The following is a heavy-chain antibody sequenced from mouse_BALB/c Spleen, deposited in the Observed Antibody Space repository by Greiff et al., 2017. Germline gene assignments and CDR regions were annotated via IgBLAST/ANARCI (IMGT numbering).Heavy chain of an antibody. CDR1: GYTFTDYE. CDR2: IDPETGGT. V-gene: IGHV1-15*01. CDR3: TRRRPLAMDY. J-gene: IGHJ4*01. Sequence: QVHVKQSGAELVRPGASVTLSCKASGYTFTDYEMHWVKQTPVHGLEWIGAIDPETGGTAYNQKFKGKATLTADKSSSTAYMELRSLTSEDSAVYYCTRRRPLAMDYWGQGTSVTVSA.